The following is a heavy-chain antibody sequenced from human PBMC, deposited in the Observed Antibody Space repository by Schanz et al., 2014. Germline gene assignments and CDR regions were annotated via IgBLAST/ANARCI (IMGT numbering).Heavy chain of an antibody. CDR1: GFTFSSYA. CDR3: ARGGSNREFYTVMDV. Sequence: VQLVESGGGVVQPGRSLRLSCAASGFTFSSYAMHWVRQAPGKGLEWVSSIGILGDTYYGDSVKGRFTISRDSLHMNDVIGGDTAVYYCARGGSNREFYTVMDVWGRGTTVTVS. D-gene: IGHD3-10*01. J-gene: IGHJ6*02. V-gene: IGHV3-13*01. CDR2: IGILGDT.